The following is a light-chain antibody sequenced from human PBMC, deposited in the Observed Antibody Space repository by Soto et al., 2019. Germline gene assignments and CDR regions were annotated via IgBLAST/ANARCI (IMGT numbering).Light chain of an antibody. CDR3: HQYGSSPWT. Sequence: MVLTQCPGSLSLSPGERATLSCRASQCFXSSYLAWYPQKPGQSPRLRXDGASSSATGSPDRLSGSGSGTDFTLTISRIEPHDCASYYFHQYGSSPWTFGQGTKVEI. J-gene: IGKJ1*01. V-gene: IGKV3-20*01. CDR1: QCFXSSY. CDR2: GAS.